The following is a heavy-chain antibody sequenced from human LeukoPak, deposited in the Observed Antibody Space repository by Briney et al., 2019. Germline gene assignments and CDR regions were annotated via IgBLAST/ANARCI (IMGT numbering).Heavy chain of an antibody. CDR1: GGTFTSYA. J-gene: IGHJ4*02. V-gene: IGHV1-69*04. CDR2: IIPALGIP. CDR3: ARDWEGYCVSTSCPAFDS. Sequence: ASVKVSCKASGGTFTSYAISWVRQAPGQGLEWMGRIIPALGIPTYAQNFQGRLTITADKSTSTAYMELSSLRSEDTAIYYCARDWEGYCVSTSCPAFDSWGQGTLVTVSS. D-gene: IGHD2-2*01.